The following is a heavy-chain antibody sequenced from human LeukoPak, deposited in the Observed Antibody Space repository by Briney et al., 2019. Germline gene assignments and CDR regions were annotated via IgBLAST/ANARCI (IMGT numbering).Heavy chain of an antibody. CDR1: GFSFSSYS. D-gene: IGHD5-18*01. J-gene: IGHJ4*02. V-gene: IGHV3-21*01. CDR2: ISSGSKYK. Sequence: GGSLRLSCAASGFSFSSYSMNWVRQAPGKGLEGVSSISSGSKYKYNADSLKGRFAISRDNAKNSLYLQMNSLRAEDTAVYYCARALSYSYGSMDFWGQGTLVIVSS. CDR3: ARALSYSYGSMDF.